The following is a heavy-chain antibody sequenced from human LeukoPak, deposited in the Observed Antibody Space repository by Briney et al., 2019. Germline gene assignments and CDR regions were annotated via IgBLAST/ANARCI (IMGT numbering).Heavy chain of an antibody. CDR1: GYTFTGYY. CDR2: INPNSGGT. V-gene: IGHV1-2*02. Sequence: ASVKVPCRASGYTFTGYYMHWVRQAPGQGPEWMGWINPNSGGTNYAQKFQGRVTMTRDTSISTAYMELSRLRSDDTAVYYCAREVEMATINYWGQGTLVTVSS. D-gene: IGHD5-24*01. J-gene: IGHJ4*02. CDR3: AREVEMATINY.